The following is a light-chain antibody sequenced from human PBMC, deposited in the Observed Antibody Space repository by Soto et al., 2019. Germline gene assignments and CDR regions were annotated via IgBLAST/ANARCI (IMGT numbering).Light chain of an antibody. J-gene: IGKJ3*01. Sequence: EIVLTQSPGTLSLSPGERATLSCRASQSVNSNHLAWYQQKPGQAPRLPIYGASSRATGIPDRFSGSGSGTDFTLTISRLEPEDFAVYYCQQYGSSPLFTFGPGTKVDIK. V-gene: IGKV3-20*01. CDR2: GAS. CDR3: QQYGSSPLFT. CDR1: QSVNSNH.